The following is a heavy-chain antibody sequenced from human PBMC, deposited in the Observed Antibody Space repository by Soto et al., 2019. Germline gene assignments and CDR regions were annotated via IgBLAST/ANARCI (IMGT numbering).Heavy chain of an antibody. D-gene: IGHD6-13*01. CDR3: AKDYSSSWYRIGGMDV. CDR2: ISGSGGST. V-gene: IGHV3-23*01. CDR1: GFTFSSYA. Sequence: EVQLLESGGGLVQPGGSLRLSCAASGFTFSSYAMSWVRQAPGKGLEWVSAISGSGGSTYYADSVKGRFTIPRDNSKNTLYLQMNSLRAEDTAVYYCAKDYSSSWYRIGGMDVWGQGTTVTVSS. J-gene: IGHJ6*02.